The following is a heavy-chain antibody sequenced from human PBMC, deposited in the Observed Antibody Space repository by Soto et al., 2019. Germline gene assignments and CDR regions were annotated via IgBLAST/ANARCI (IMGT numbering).Heavy chain of an antibody. CDR2: IYSSGST. CDR1: DGSISNYY. CDR3: ARHSTLRYFRSWFDP. J-gene: IGHJ5*02. D-gene: IGHD3-9*01. V-gene: IGHV4-59*08. Sequence: SETLSLTCTVSDGSISNYYWSWIRQPPGKGLEWIGYIYSSGSTNYNPSLKSRVSISVDTSKNQFSLKLSSVTAADTAVYYCARHSTLRYFRSWFDPWGQGTLVTVSS.